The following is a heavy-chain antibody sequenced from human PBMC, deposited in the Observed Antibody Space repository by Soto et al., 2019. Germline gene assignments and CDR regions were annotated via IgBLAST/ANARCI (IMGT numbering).Heavy chain of an antibody. CDR1: GFTFSSYA. V-gene: IGHV3-23*01. CDR2: ISGSGGST. Sequence: GGSLRLSCAASGFTFSSYAMSWVRQAPGKGLEWVSAISGSGGSTYYADSVKGRFTISRDNSKNTLYLQMNSLGAEDTAVYYCAKVVAGNDYFDYWGQGTLVTVSS. D-gene: IGHD6-19*01. CDR3: AKVVAGNDYFDY. J-gene: IGHJ4*02.